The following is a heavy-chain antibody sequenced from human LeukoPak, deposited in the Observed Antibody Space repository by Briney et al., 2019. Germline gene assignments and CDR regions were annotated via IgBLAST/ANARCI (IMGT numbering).Heavy chain of an antibody. J-gene: IGHJ4*02. D-gene: IGHD6-19*01. V-gene: IGHV3-9*01. CDR3: AKSLYSSGWYIPAYYFDY. CDR2: ISWNSGSI. Sequence: SLRLSCAASGFTFDDYAMHWVRQAPGKGLEWVSGISWNSGSIGYADSVKGRFTISRDNAKNSLYLQMNSLRAEDTALYYCAKSLYSSGWYIPAYYFDYWGQGTLVTVSS. CDR1: GFTFDDYA.